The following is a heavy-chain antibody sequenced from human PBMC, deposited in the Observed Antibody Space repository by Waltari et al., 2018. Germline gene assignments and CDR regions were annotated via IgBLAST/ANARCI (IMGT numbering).Heavy chain of an antibody. Sequence: LVESGGGLVQPGGSLRLSCVASGITLNNHWMHWVRQAPGKGLVWVARLNFDGTSTDYADSVRGRFTISRDNTRNMLFLQMTNLRADDTAVYYCAREAASSFDQWGQGTLVTVSS. CDR3: AREAASSFDQ. V-gene: IGHV3-74*01. CDR1: GITLNNHW. J-gene: IGHJ4*02. D-gene: IGHD2-2*01. CDR2: LNFDGTST.